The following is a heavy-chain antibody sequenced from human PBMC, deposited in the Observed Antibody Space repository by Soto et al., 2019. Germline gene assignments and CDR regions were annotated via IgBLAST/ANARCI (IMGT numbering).Heavy chain of an antibody. CDR2: IYYSGST. CDR1: SSSSYY. Sequence: SSSSYYWGWIRQPPGKGLEWIGSIYYSGSTYYNPSLKSRVTISVDTSKNQFSLKLSSVTAADTAVYFCARHRGYYDILTGYYTELNFDYWGQGTLVTVSS. CDR3: ARHRGYYDILTGYYTELNFDY. J-gene: IGHJ4*02. D-gene: IGHD3-9*01. V-gene: IGHV4-39*01.